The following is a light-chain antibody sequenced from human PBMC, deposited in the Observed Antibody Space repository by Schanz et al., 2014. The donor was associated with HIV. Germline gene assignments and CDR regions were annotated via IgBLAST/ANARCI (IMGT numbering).Light chain of an antibody. J-gene: IGLJ2*01. CDR1: SSNVGAGFD. V-gene: IGLV1-40*01. Sequence: QSVLTQPPSASGTPGQRVTIPCSGSSSNVGAGFDVHWYQQALGKAPTLLIYTNDNRPSGVPDRFSGSKSGTSASLAITGLQAEDEADYFCQSFDSSLSAVVFGGGTKLTVL. CDR2: TND. CDR3: QSFDSSLSAVV.